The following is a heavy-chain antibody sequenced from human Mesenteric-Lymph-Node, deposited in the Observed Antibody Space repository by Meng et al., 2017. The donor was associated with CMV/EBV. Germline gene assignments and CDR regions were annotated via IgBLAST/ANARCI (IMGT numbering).Heavy chain of an antibody. J-gene: IGHJ6*02. Sequence: GESLKISCVGSGFTFSSYWMHWVRQVPGKGLEWVGFIRSKGYGGATDYAASVKGRFTISRDDSKSVAYLQMNSLKTEDTAVYYCTRSRSYPDYYYGMDVWGQGTTVTVSS. V-gene: IGHV3-49*04. CDR2: IRSKGYGGAT. CDR3: TRSRSYPDYYYGMDV. D-gene: IGHD1-26*01. CDR1: GFTFSSYW.